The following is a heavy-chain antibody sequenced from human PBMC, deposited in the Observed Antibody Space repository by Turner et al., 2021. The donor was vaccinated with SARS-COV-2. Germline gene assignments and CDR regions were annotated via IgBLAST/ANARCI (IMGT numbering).Heavy chain of an antibody. V-gene: IGHV1-24*01. CDR2: FDPEDGET. D-gene: IGHD3-9*01. CDR3: ATDDILTGYYTSFDY. Sequence: QVQLVQSGAEVKKPGASVKVSCKVSGYTLTELSMHWVRQAPGKGLEWMGGFDPEDGETISAQKFQGRVTMTGDTSTDTAYMELSSLRSEDTAMYYCATDDILTGYYTSFDYWGQGTLVTVSS. J-gene: IGHJ4*02. CDR1: GYTLTELS.